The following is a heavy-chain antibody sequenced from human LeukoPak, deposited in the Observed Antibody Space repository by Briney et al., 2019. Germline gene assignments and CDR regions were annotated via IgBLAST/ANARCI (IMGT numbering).Heavy chain of an antibody. D-gene: IGHD2-15*01. J-gene: IGHJ4*02. CDR2: IYTSGST. Sequence: SETLSLTCTVSGVSMTIGGYYWTWIRQSAGKGLEWIGRIYTSGSTNYNPSLKSRVTISVDTSKNRFSLKLSSVTAADTAVYYCARLGGGHLGYWGQGTLVTVSS. V-gene: IGHV4-61*02. CDR1: GVSMTIGGYY. CDR3: ARLGGGHLGY.